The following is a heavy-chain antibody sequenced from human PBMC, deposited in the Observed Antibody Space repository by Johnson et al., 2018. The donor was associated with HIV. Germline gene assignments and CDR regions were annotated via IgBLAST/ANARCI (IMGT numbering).Heavy chain of an antibody. D-gene: IGHD2-8*02. J-gene: IGHJ3*02. CDR2: ISYDANNK. Sequence: PGKGLEWVAVISYDANNKYYADSVKGRFTISRDNAKNSLYLQMNSLRAEDTAVYYCARVKGCTGGVCSALGAFDIWGQGTMVTVSS. V-gene: IGHV3-30-3*01. CDR3: ARVKGCTGGVCSALGAFDI.